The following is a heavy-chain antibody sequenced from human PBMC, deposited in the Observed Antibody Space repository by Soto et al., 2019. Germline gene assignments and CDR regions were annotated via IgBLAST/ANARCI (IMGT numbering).Heavy chain of an antibody. V-gene: IGHV4-31*03. CDR1: GDSITSGGYY. CDR2: IYGSGGSGST. J-gene: IGHJ4*01. D-gene: IGHD2-15*01. CDR3: ARKQAGYFSGIDY. Sequence: QVQLQESGPGLVKPSQTLSLTCTVTGDSITSGGYYWSWIRQHPGKGLAWLGYIYGSGGSGSTLYNPSLKCRITPSVDTSKALFALNPRPVTVADPALYLCARKQAGYFSGIDYLGQGTLGTVSS.